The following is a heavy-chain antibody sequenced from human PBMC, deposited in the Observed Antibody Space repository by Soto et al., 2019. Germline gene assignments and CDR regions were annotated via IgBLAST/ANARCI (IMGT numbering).Heavy chain of an antibody. D-gene: IGHD6-6*01. CDR3: ARHYSAYSSSDWFDP. V-gene: IGHV4-59*08. J-gene: IGHJ5*02. CDR1: GGSISTYD. Sequence: PSETLSLTCTVSGGSISTYDWTWIRQPPGKGLEWIGYISYSGSTSYNPSLKSRVTISVDTSKNQFSLRLSSVTAADTAVYYCARHYSAYSSSDWFDPWGQGTPVTVS. CDR2: ISYSGST.